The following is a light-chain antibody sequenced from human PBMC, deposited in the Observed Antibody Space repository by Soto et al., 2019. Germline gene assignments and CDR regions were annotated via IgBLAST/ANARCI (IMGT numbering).Light chain of an antibody. CDR2: EVS. Sequence: QSALTQPASVSGSPGQSITISCTGTSSDVGGYNYVSWYQQHPGKAPKLMIYEVSNRPSGVSNRFSGSKSGNTASLTISGLQAVDEADYYCSSYTSSSTRVFGTGTKVTVL. CDR1: SSDVGGYNY. J-gene: IGLJ1*01. CDR3: SSYTSSSTRV. V-gene: IGLV2-14*01.